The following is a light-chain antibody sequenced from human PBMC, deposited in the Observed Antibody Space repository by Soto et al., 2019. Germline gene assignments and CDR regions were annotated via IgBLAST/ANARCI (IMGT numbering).Light chain of an antibody. V-gene: IGLV4-69*01. CDR3: QTWGTAIHDVV. Sequence: QSVLTQSPSASAPLGASVKLTCTLSSGHINYAIAWHQQQPEKGPRYLMKLNSDGSHTKGDGIPDRFSGSSSGSERHLTISSLQSEDEADYYCQTWGTAIHDVVFGGGTKVTVL. J-gene: IGLJ2*01. CDR1: SGHINYA. CDR2: LNSDGSH.